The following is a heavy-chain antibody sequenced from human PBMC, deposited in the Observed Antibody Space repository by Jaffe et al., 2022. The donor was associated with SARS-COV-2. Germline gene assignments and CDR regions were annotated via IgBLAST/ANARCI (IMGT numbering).Heavy chain of an antibody. CDR1: GFTFSSYS. J-gene: IGHJ4*02. D-gene: IGHD2-2*01. V-gene: IGHV3-21*01. Sequence: EVQLVESGGGLVKPGGSLRLSCAASGFTFSSYSMNWVRQAPGKGLEWVSSISSSSSYIYYADSVKGRFTISRDNAKNSLYLQMNSLRAEDTAVYYCARDPWVGYCSSTSCPPDYWGQGTLVTVSS. CDR3: ARDPWVGYCSSTSCPPDY. CDR2: ISSSSSYI.